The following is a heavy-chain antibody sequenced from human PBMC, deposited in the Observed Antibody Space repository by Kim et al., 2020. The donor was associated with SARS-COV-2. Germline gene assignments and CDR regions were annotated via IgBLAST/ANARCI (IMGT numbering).Heavy chain of an antibody. V-gene: IGHV3-73*01. CDR2: IRSEANSYST. D-gene: IGHD1-26*01. CDR1: GFIFNDSA. CDR3: TRVPGTPFACWDAYD. Sequence: GGSLRLSCEASGFIFNDSAVHWVRQASGKGLEWVCRIRSEANSYSTTYAATVKVRFTSSRAESTSSAYLQRNSLKTEDTAVCACTRVPGTPFACWDAYD. J-gene: IGHJ3*02.